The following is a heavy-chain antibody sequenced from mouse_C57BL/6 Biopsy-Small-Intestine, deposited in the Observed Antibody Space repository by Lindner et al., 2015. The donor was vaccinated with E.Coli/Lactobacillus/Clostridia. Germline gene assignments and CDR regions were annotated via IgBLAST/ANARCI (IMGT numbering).Heavy chain of an antibody. J-gene: IGHJ4*01. CDR3: ARGAGYDGNGYAMDY. CDR2: ILPGTGST. D-gene: IGHD2-2*01. Sequence: VQLQESGAELMKPGASVKLSCKATGYTFTGYWIEWVKQRPGHGLEWIGEILPGTGSTNYNEKFKGKATFTADTSSSTAYMQLSSLTSEDSAIYFCARGAGYDGNGYAMDYWGQGTSVTVSS. CDR1: GYTFTGYW. V-gene: IGHV1-9*01.